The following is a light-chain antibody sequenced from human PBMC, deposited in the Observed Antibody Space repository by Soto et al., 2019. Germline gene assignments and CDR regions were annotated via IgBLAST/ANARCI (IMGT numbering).Light chain of an antibody. CDR3: MQALHTPLT. Sequence: DIVMTQSPLSLPVTPGEPASISCRSSQSLLHSDGYNYLDWFLQRPGQSPQLLIYLGSSRASGVPDRFSGSGSGTEFTLKISRVEAEDVGVYYCMQALHTPLTFGGGTMVDIK. J-gene: IGKJ4*01. V-gene: IGKV2-28*01. CDR2: LGS. CDR1: QSLLHSDGYNY.